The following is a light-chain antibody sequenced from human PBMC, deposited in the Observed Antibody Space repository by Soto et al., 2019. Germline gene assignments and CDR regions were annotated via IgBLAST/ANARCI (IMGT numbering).Light chain of an antibody. V-gene: IGLV2-23*02. CDR2: EVS. CDR1: SSDVGGYHF. Sequence: QSALTQPASVSGSPGQSITISCTGTSSDVGGYHFVSWYQQHPGKAPKLMISEVSKRPSGVSTRSSGSKSGNTASLTISGLQAEDEADYYCCSYAGSSTFLVFGGGTKLTVL. CDR3: CSYAGSSTFLV. J-gene: IGLJ2*01.